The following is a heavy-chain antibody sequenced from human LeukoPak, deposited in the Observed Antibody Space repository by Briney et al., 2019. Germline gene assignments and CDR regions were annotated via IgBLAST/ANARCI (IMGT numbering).Heavy chain of an antibody. V-gene: IGHV3-74*01. CDR1: GFSFSSYW. CDR2: ISNDESTI. J-gene: IGHJ4*02. Sequence: GGSLRLSCAASGFSFSSYWMHWVRHAPGKGPVWVSLISNDESTIIYADSVKGRFTISRDNAKNTLYLQMSSLRAEDTAVYYCARDVGNWGQGTLVPVSS. CDR3: ARDVGN. D-gene: IGHD7-27*01.